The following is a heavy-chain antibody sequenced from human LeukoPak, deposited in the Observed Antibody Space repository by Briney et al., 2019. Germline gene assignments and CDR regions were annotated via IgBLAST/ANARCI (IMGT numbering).Heavy chain of an antibody. CDR1: GGSISGYY. J-gene: IGHJ3*02. V-gene: IGHV4-34*01. D-gene: IGHD2-15*01. Sequence: SETLSLTCTVSGGSISGYYWSWIRQPPGKGLEWIGEINHSGSTNYNPSLKSRVTISVDTSKNQFSLKLSSVTAADTAVYYCARVVAATAHDAFDIWGQGTMVTVSS. CDR3: ARVVAATAHDAFDI. CDR2: INHSGST.